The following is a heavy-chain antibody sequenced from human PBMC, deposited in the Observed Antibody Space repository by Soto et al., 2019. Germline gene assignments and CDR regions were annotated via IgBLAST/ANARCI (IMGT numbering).Heavy chain of an antibody. CDR2: INHSGST. CDR1: GGSFSGYY. V-gene: IGHV4-34*01. D-gene: IGHD3-3*01. Sequence: QVQLQQWGAGLLKPSETLSLTCAVYGGSFSGYYWSWIRQPPGKGLEWIGEINHSGSTNYNPSLKSRVTISLDTSKNQFSLKLSAVTAADTAVYYCARNGSYYDFWSGYYFGGGMYVWGQGTTVTVSS. J-gene: IGHJ6*02. CDR3: ARNGSYYDFWSGYYFGGGMYV.